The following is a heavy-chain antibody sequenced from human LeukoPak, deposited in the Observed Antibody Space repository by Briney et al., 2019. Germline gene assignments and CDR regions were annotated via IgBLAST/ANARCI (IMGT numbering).Heavy chain of an antibody. V-gene: IGHV3-30-3*01. CDR2: ISYDGSNK. Sequence: GGSLRLSCAASGFTFSSYAMHWVRQAPGKGLEWVAVISYDGSNKYYADSVKGRFTISRDNSKNTLYLQMNSLRAEDTAVYYCASDGGSDIVVVWRFDPWGQGTLVTVPS. CDR1: GFTFSSYA. CDR3: ASDGGSDIVVVWRFDP. J-gene: IGHJ5*02. D-gene: IGHD2-15*01.